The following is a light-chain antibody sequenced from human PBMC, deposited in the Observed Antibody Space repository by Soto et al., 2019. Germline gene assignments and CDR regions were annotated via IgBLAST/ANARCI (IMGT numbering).Light chain of an antibody. J-gene: IGLJ2*01. Sequence: QPVLTQSPSASASLGASVKLTCTLTSGHSNYAIAWHQQQPEKGPRYLMKVNSDGSHTKGDGIPDRFSGSSSGAERYLTISILQSEDEADYYCQTWGTGIQVFGGGTKLTVL. CDR1: SGHSNYA. CDR2: VNSDGSH. CDR3: QTWGTGIQV. V-gene: IGLV4-69*01.